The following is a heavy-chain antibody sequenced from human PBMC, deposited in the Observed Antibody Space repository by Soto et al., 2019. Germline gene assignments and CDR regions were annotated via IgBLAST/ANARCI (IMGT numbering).Heavy chain of an antibody. CDR1: GGSVTNINYF. V-gene: IGHV4-39*01. J-gene: IGHJ3*01. D-gene: IGHD3-22*01. Sequence: ETLSLTCSVSGGSVTNINYFWAWIRQSPGKGLEWIANIYYTGTTFYNPSLRSRVSMTIDASKNRFSLNLSSVTASDTALYYCARHEYVSSSYDLLDVWGRGTMVTVSS. CDR2: IYYTGTT. CDR3: ARHEYVSSSYDLLDV.